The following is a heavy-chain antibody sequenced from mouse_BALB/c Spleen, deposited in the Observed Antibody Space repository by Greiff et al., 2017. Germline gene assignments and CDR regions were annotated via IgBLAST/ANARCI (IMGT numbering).Heavy chain of an antibody. CDR3: ARHGYDARDY. Sequence: DVYLVESGGGLVKLGGSLKLSCAASGFTFSSYYMSWVRQTPEKRLELVAAINSNGGSTYYPDTVKGRFTISRDNAKNTLYLQMSSLKSEDTALYYCARHGYDARDYWGQGTSVTVSS. CDR1: GFTFSSYY. J-gene: IGHJ4*01. V-gene: IGHV5-6-2*01. CDR2: INSNGGST.